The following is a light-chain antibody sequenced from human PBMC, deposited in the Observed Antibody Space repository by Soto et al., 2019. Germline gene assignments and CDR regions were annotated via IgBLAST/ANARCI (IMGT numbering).Light chain of an antibody. V-gene: IGKV3-11*01. CDR3: QQLTDWPPQWT. CDR2: DAS. CDR1: QSVPRTY. J-gene: IGKJ1*01. Sequence: IGWTQSPGGLSLWPGERATLSCSASQSVPRTYLAWYQQKPGQAPRLLIYDASNRATGIPARFSGSGSGTDFTLTISSLEPEDFAVYYCQQLTDWPPQWTFGQGTRWIP.